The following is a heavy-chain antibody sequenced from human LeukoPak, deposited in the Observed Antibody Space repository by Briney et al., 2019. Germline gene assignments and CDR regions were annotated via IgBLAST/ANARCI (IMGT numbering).Heavy chain of an antibody. CDR2: IYYSGST. D-gene: IGHD5-18*01. CDR3: ARMGIQLWPVYYFDY. Sequence: PSETLSLTCIVSGLSLTSTNYYWGWIRQSPGKGLEWIGYIYYSGSTNYNPSLKSRVTISVDTSKNQFSLKLSSVTAADTAVYYCARMGIQLWPVYYFDYWGQGTLVTVSS. CDR1: GLSLTSTNYY. J-gene: IGHJ4*02. V-gene: IGHV4-61*05.